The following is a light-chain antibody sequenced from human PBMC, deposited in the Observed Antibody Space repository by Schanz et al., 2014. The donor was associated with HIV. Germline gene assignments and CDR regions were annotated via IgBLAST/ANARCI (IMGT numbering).Light chain of an antibody. J-gene: IGKJ1*01. V-gene: IGKV3-20*01. CDR1: QRLSSSY. Sequence: EIVLTQSPGSLSLSPGGRATLSCGASQRLSSSYLAWYQQKRDQPPRLVMYDASNRATGIPARFSGSGSGTEFTVTISRLEPEDFAVYYCQQYGNSPRTFGQGTKVEI. CDR2: DAS. CDR3: QQYGNSPRT.